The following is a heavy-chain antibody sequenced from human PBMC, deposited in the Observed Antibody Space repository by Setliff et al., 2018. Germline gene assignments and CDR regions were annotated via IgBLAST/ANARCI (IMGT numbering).Heavy chain of an antibody. V-gene: IGHV4-31*02. D-gene: IGHD3-10*01. CDR3: ARTSTYVLGSGSYWDRWFDP. CDR1: GDSLSGDNYF. J-gene: IGHJ5*02. Sequence: SETLSLTCTVSGDSLSGDNYFWSWIRHLPGKGLQWLGHIYYTGRTYYNPSLKSRLEMSVDTSKREFALRLSSVTAADTAVYYCARTSTYVLGSGSYWDRWFDPWSQGTLVTVSS. CDR2: IYYTGRT.